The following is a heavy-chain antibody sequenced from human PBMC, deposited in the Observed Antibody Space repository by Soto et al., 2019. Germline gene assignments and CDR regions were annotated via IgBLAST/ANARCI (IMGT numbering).Heavy chain of an antibody. Sequence: SETLSLTCTVSGDSISRNNYYWGWIRQPPGKGLEWIGSIYFTGTTYYNPSLKSRVTVSADTSKHQFSLKLRSMTAADTAVYYCARQNTAVVNSFDFWGQGTLVTVSS. V-gene: IGHV4-39*01. CDR2: IYFTGTT. J-gene: IGHJ4*02. CDR1: GDSISRNNYY. D-gene: IGHD5-18*01. CDR3: ARQNTAVVNSFDF.